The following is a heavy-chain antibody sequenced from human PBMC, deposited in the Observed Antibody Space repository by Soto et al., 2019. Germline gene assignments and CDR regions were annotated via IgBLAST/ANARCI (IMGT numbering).Heavy chain of an antibody. CDR3: ARGLFLLSWNSRYYYYGMDV. D-gene: IGHD1-7*01. Sequence: SDTLSLTCAFYGGSFNGYYWGCIRQPAGDGVDWVGEINHSGSTNYNPSLKSRVTISVDTSKNHFSLKLSSVTAADTAVYYCARGLFLLSWNSRYYYYGMDVWGQGTTVTVSS. CDR1: GGSFNGYY. J-gene: IGHJ6*02. CDR2: INHSGST. V-gene: IGHV4-34*01.